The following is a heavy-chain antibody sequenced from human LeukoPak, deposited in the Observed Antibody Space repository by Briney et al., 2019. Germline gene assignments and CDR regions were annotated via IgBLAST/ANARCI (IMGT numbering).Heavy chain of an antibody. CDR3: AKDIGGGYYDAFDI. Sequence: SGGSVTLFCAASGFTFDDYAMHWVGQAPGKGLEWVSLISGDGGSTYYADSVKGRFTISRDNSKNSLYLQMNSLRTEDTALYYCAKDIGGGYYDAFDIWGQGTMVPVSS. J-gene: IGHJ3*02. V-gene: IGHV3-43*02. CDR2: ISGDGGST. CDR1: GFTFDDYA. D-gene: IGHD1-26*01.